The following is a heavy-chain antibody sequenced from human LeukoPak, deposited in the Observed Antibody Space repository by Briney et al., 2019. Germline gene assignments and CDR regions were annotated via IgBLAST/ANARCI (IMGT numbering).Heavy chain of an antibody. CDR1: GFSLSTSGVG. D-gene: IGHD5-18*01. J-gene: IGHJ4*02. Sequence: SGPTLVNPTQTLTLTCTFSGFSLSTSGVGVGWIRQPPGKALEWLALIYWNDDKRYSPSLKSRLTITKDTSKNQVVLTMTNMDPVDTATYYCARIRGGGYSYDSFDYWGQGTLVTVSS. V-gene: IGHV2-5*01. CDR2: IYWNDDK. CDR3: ARIRGGGYSYDSFDY.